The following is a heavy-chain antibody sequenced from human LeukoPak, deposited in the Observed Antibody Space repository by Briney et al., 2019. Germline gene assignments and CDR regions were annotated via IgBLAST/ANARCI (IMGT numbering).Heavy chain of an antibody. Sequence: SQTLSLTCTVSGGSISSGDYYWSWIRQPPGTGLEWIGYIYYSGSTYYNPSLKSRVTISVDTSKNQFSLKLSSVTAADTAVYYCGGYCSSTSCCIGGIDYWGQGTLVTVSS. CDR3: GGYCSSTSCCIGGIDY. D-gene: IGHD2-2*01. CDR1: GGSISSGDYY. CDR2: IYYSGST. J-gene: IGHJ4*02. V-gene: IGHV4-30-4*08.